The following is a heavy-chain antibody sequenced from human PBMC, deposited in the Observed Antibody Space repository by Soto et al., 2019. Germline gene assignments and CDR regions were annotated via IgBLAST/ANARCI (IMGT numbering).Heavy chain of an antibody. V-gene: IGHV4-59*01. CDR3: ARDGYSSYFDY. CDR2: MYYSGRT. Sequence: QVQLQESGPGLVKPSETLSLTCTVPGGSISSYYWSWIRQPPGKGLEWIGYMYYSGRTNYNPTVKSRVTMSVEPSKNTFSLKLSSVTAADAAVYYCARDGYSSYFDYWGQGTLVTVSS. J-gene: IGHJ4*02. D-gene: IGHD6-13*01. CDR1: GGSISSYY.